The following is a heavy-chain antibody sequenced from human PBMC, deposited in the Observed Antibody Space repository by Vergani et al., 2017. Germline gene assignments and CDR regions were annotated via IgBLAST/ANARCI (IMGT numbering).Heavy chain of an antibody. Sequence: EVQLVESGGGLVKPGGSLRLSCAASGFTFSGYWMSWVRQAPGKGLEWVSGIRGSGGSTYYADSVKGRFTISRDNSKNTLSLQMNSLRAEDTALYYCAKVLQEGTYSDILTVTAYGMDFWGQGTTVTVSS. J-gene: IGHJ6*02. D-gene: IGHD3-9*01. CDR3: AKVLQEGTYSDILTVTAYGMDF. CDR1: GFTFSGYW. CDR2: IRGSGGST. V-gene: IGHV3-23*04.